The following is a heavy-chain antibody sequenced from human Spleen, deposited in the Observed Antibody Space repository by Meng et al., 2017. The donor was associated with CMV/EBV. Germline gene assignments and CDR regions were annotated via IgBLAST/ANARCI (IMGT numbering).Heavy chain of an antibody. V-gene: IGHV2-5*01. CDR2: IYWNDDK. CDR3: AHFGDDFWAGYYAWGNFDY. CDR1: LSTNGVA. J-gene: IGHJ4*02. D-gene: IGHD3/OR15-3a*01. Sequence: LSTNGVAVGWIRQPPGKALEWLALIYWNDDKRYSPSLKSRLTITKDTSKNQVVLTVSNMDPVDTATYYCAHFGDDFWAGYYAWGNFDYWGQGTLVTVSS.